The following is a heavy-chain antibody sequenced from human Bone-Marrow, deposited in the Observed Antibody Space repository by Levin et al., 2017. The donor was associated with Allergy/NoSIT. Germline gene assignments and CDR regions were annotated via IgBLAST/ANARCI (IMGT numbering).Heavy chain of an antibody. D-gene: IGHD1-1*01. Sequence: PGESLKISCAASGFTFSSYAMSWARQAPGKGLEWVSGISGSGGETYYADSVKGRFTISRDNSKNTLHLQMNSLGAEDTAVYFCAKDRSLERRGIFDYWGQGTLVTVSS. CDR2: ISGSGGET. CDR1: GFTFSSYA. CDR3: AKDRSLERRGIFDY. V-gene: IGHV3-23*01. J-gene: IGHJ4*02.